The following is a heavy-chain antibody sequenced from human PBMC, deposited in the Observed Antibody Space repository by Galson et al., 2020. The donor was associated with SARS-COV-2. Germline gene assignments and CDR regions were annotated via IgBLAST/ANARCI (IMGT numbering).Heavy chain of an antibody. CDR1: GYDISTYW. J-gene: IGHJ5*02. Sequence: KIGESLKISCVGSGYDISTYWIIWVRQVPGQGLESMGRIYPSDSYINYSPSFQGHVTISVDKSTNAVYLQWSSLKSSDTAMYYCARARGTGFTKWFDPWGQGTLVTVSS. D-gene: IGHD1-1*01. CDR3: ARARGTGFTKWFDP. CDR2: IYPSDSYI. V-gene: IGHV5-10-1*01.